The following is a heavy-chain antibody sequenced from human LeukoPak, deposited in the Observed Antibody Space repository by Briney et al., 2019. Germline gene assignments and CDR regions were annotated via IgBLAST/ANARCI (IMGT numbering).Heavy chain of an antibody. Sequence: SETLSLTCTVSGASISSGGYSWNWIRQPPGKGLEWIGYIYHSGTTYYNPSLKSRVTFSVDSSQNQFSLKVTSVTAADTAVYYCARGAIRGYGFFDHWAREPWSPSPQ. V-gene: IGHV4-30-2*01. J-gene: IGHJ4*02. CDR3: ARGAIRGYGFFDH. D-gene: IGHD5-18*01. CDR1: GASISSGGYS. CDR2: IYHSGTT.